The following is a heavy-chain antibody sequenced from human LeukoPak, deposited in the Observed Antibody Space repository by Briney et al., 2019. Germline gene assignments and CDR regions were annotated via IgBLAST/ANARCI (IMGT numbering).Heavy chain of an antibody. Sequence: GGSLRLSCAASGFTFSSYSMHWVHQAPGKGLEWVSYISSSSDTIYYADSVKGRFTISRDNAKNSLYLQMNSLRDEDTAVYYCARAMVRGVIPWGQGSLVTVSS. CDR3: ARAMVRGVIP. D-gene: IGHD3-10*01. V-gene: IGHV3-48*02. CDR2: ISSSSDTI. CDR1: GFTFSSYS. J-gene: IGHJ5*02.